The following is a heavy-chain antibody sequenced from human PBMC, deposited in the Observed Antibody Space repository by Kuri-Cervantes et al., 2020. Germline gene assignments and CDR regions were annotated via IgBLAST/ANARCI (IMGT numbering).Heavy chain of an antibody. CDR3: ARDTLLWFRELLYDY. CDR1: GFTFSSYS. D-gene: IGHD3-10*01. CDR2: ISSSSSYI. V-gene: IGHV3-21*01. J-gene: IGHJ4*02. Sequence: GESLKISCAASGFTFSSYSMNWVRQAPGKGLEWVSSISSSSSYIYYADSVKGRFTISRDNAKNSLYLQMNSLRAEDTAVYYCARDTLLWFRELLYDYWGQGTLVTSPQ.